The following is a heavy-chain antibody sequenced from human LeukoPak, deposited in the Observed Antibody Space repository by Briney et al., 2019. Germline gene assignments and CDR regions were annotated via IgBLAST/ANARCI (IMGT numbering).Heavy chain of an antibody. J-gene: IGHJ4*02. D-gene: IGHD3-9*01. CDR3: AKDSSPNILTGSSFDY. CDR2: ISGSGGST. CDR1: GFTFSSYA. V-gene: IGHV3-23*01. Sequence: GGSLRLSCAASGFTFSSYAMSWVRQAPGKGLEWVSAISGSGGSTYYADSVKGRFTISRDNAKNSLYLQTNSLRAEDTALYYCAKDSSPNILTGSSFDYWGQGALVTVSS.